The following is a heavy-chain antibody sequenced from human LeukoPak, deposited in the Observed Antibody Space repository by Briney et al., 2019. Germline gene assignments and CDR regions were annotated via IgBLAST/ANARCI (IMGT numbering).Heavy chain of an antibody. CDR3: ARDQGGYYDSSGYSWYYFDY. CDR1: GYTFTDYG. V-gene: IGHV1-69*05. D-gene: IGHD3-22*01. CDR2: IIPIFGTA. Sequence: SVKVSCKASGYTFTDYGMNWVRQAPGQGLEWMGGIIPIFGTANYAQKFQGRVTITTDESTSTAYMELSSLRSEDTAVYYCARDQGGYYDSSGYSWYYFDYWGQGTLVTVSS. J-gene: IGHJ4*02.